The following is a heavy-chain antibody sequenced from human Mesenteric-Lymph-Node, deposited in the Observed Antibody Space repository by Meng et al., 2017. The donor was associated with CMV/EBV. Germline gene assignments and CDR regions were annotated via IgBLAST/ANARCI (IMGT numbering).Heavy chain of an antibody. Sequence: KASGYTFTSYYMHWVRQAPGQGLEWMGIINPSGGSTSYAQKFQGRVTMTRDTSTSTVYMELSSLRSEDTAVYYCARDMVRGVMLFQHWGQGTLVTVSS. CDR3: ARDMVRGVMLFQH. V-gene: IGHV1-46*01. CDR1: GYTFTSYY. CDR2: INPSGGST. J-gene: IGHJ1*01. D-gene: IGHD3-10*01.